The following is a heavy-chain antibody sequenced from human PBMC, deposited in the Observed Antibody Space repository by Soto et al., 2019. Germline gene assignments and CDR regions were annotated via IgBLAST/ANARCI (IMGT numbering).Heavy chain of an antibody. CDR2: ISAHNGNT. D-gene: IGHD1-1*01. J-gene: IGHJ4*02. Sequence: QVHLVQSGAEVKKPGASVKVSCKAPGYTFTSYGITWVRQAPGQGLEWMGWISAHNGNTDYAQKLQGRVIVTRDTSTSTADMELRSLISDDTAVYYCARGRYGDYWGQGALVTVSS. CDR3: ARGRYGDY. V-gene: IGHV1-18*01. CDR1: GYTFTSYG.